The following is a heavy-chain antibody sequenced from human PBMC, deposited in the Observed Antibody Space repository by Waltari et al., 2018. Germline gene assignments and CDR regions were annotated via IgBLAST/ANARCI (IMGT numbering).Heavy chain of an antibody. CDR2: ISPNKGKR. CDR1: GYIFTTYT. J-gene: IGHJ5*02. D-gene: IGHD2-15*01. V-gene: IGHV1-18*04. Sequence: QVQLVQSGAEVKKPGASVKVSCKASGYIFTTYTVTWVRQAPGQGLEWMGWISPNKGKRNYAQKLQGRLTLTTDASSSTAFMELRSLKSDDTAVYYCARRTSATGFDPWGQGTLVIVSS. CDR3: ARRTSATGFDP.